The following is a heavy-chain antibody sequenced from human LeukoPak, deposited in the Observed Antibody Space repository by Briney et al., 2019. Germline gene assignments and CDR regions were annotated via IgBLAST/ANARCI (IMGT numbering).Heavy chain of an antibody. CDR1: GFTFTSSA. CDR2: IVVGSGNT. CDR3: AADFYRTQVFDY. D-gene: IGHD2/OR15-2a*01. J-gene: IGHJ4*02. Sequence: GTSVKVSCKASGFTFTSSAMQWVRQARRQRLEWIGWIVVGSGNTNYAQKFQERVTITRDMSTSTAYMELSSLRSEDTAVYYCAADFYRTQVFDYWGQGTLVTVSS. V-gene: IGHV1-58*02.